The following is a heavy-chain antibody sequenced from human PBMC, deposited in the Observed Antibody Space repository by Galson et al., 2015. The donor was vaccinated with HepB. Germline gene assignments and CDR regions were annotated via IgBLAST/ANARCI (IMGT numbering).Heavy chain of an antibody. CDR3: ATRSGSRPALRYCSGGSCYSRHGKNYYMDV. Sequence: SLTCAVYGGSFSGYYWSWIRQPPGKGLEWIGEINHSGSTNYNPSLKSRVTISVDTSKNQFSLKLSSVTAADTAVYYCATRSGSRPALRYCSGGSCYSRHGKNYYMDVWGKGTTVTVSS. J-gene: IGHJ6*03. CDR1: GGSFSGYY. D-gene: IGHD2-15*01. CDR2: INHSGST. V-gene: IGHV4-34*01.